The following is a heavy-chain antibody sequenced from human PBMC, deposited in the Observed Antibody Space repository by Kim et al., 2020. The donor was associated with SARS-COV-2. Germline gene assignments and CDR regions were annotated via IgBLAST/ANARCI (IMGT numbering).Heavy chain of an antibody. V-gene: IGHV1-46*01. D-gene: IGHD1-1*01. CDR2: ST. J-gene: IGHJ4*02. CDR3: ARETDYYFDY. Sequence: STSYAPKFEGRVTMTRDTSTSTVYMELSSLRSEDTAVYYCARETDYYFDYWGQGTLVTVSS.